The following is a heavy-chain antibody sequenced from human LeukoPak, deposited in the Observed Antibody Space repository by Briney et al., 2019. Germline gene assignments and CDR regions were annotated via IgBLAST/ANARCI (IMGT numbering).Heavy chain of an antibody. CDR1: GYSISSGYY. CDR3: AREDYYGSGSYYEIDY. CDR2: IYHSGST. V-gene: IGHV4-38-2*02. D-gene: IGHD3-10*01. Sequence: ASETLSLTRTVSGYSISSGYYWGWIRQPPGKGLEWIGSIYHSGSTYYNPSLKSRVTISVDTSKNQFSLKLSSVTAADAAVYYCAREDYYGSGSYYEIDYWGQGTLVTVSS. J-gene: IGHJ4*02.